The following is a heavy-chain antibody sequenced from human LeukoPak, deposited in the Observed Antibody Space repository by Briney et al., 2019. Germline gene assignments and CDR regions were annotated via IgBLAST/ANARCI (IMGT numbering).Heavy chain of an antibody. CDR1: GGSISSYY. CDR2: IYHSGST. Sequence: SETLSLTCTVPGGSISSYYWGWIRQPPGKGLEWIGSIYHSGSTYYNPSLKSRVTISVDTSKNQFSLNLSSVTAADTAVYYCARSTYYDFWSGYYNEAPFDYGGQGTLVTVSS. CDR3: ARSTYYDFWSGYYNEAPFDY. D-gene: IGHD3-3*01. V-gene: IGHV4-38-2*02. J-gene: IGHJ4*02.